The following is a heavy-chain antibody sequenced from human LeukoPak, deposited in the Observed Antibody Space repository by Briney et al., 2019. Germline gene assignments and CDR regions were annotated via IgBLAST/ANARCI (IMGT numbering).Heavy chain of an antibody. D-gene: IGHD4-17*01. CDR2: ISGSGGST. J-gene: IGHJ4*02. V-gene: IGHV3-23*01. Sequence: RAGGSLRLSCAGSGFTFSSYAMSWVRQAPGKGLEWVSAISGSGGSTYYADSVKGRFTISRDNSKNTLYLQMNSLRAEDTAVYFCAKDPDSGDSPKDNYFDYWGQGTLVTVSS. CDR3: AKDPDSGDSPKDNYFDY. CDR1: GFTFSSYA.